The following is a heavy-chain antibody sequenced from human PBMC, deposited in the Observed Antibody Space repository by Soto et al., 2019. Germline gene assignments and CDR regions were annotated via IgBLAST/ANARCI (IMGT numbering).Heavy chain of an antibody. Sequence: QLQLQESGPGLVKPSETLSLTCTVSGGSISSSSYYWGWIRQPPGKGLEWIGSIYYSGSTYYNPSLKSRVTRPVAPHTNPFSLKRSSVTAADTAVYYCARHATDYGDYEEGSAVDLWGQGTMVTVSS. V-gene: IGHV4-39*01. CDR3: ARHATDYGDYEEGSAVDL. CDR2: IYYSGST. CDR1: GGSISSSSYY. D-gene: IGHD4-17*01. J-gene: IGHJ3*01.